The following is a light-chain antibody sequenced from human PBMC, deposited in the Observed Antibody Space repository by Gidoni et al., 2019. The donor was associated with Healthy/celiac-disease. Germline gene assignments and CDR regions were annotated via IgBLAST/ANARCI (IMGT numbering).Light chain of an antibody. CDR2: DNN. CDR1: SSNIGNNY. V-gene: IGLV1-51*01. J-gene: IGLJ3*02. CDR3: GTWDSSLSAGV. Sequence: QSVLTQPPSVSAAPGQKVTISGSGSSSNIGNNYVSWYQQLPGTAPKLLIYDNNKRPSGLPSRFSGSKSGTSATLGITGLQTGDAADYYCGTWDSSLSAGVFGGGTKLTVL.